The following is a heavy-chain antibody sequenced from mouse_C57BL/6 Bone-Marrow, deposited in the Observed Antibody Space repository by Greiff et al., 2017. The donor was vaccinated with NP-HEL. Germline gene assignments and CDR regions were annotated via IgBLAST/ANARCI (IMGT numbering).Heavy chain of an antibody. Sequence: EVKLLESGPGLVKPSQSLSLTCSVTGYSITSGYYWNWIRQFPGNKLEWMGYLSYDGSNHYNPSLKNRISITRDTSKNQFFLKLNSVTTEDTATYYCARGGVYYGSSYFDYWGQGTTLTVSS. CDR3: ARGGVYYGSSYFDY. J-gene: IGHJ2*01. V-gene: IGHV3-6*01. CDR1: GYSITSGYY. CDR2: LSYDGSN. D-gene: IGHD1-1*01.